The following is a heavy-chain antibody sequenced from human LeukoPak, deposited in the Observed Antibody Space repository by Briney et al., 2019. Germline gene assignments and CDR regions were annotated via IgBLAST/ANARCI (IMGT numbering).Heavy chain of an antibody. CDR1: GFTFSSYS. Sequence: QPGGSLRLSCAASGFTFSSYSMNWVRQAPGKGLEWVSYISSGSSTIYYADSVKGRFTISRDNAKNSLYLQMNSLRAEDTAVYYCARDTSGSYHEFDYWGQGTLVTVSS. D-gene: IGHD1-26*01. V-gene: IGHV3-48*01. CDR3: ARDTSGSYHEFDY. J-gene: IGHJ4*02. CDR2: ISSGSSTI.